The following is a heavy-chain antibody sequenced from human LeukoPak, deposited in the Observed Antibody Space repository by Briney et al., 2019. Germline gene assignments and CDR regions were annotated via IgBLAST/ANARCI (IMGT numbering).Heavy chain of an antibody. CDR2: ITSDGDRI. CDR3: ARRYCTSTSCYGNTFYFDY. CDR1: GFTFSSYA. J-gene: IGHJ4*02. Sequence: SGGSLRLSCAASGFTFSSYAMHWVRQAPGKGLEYVSAITSDGDRIYYANSVKGRFIISRDNSKNTLYLQMGGLRAEDMAVYYCARRYCTSTSCYGNTFYFDYWGQGTLVTVSS. D-gene: IGHD2-2*01. V-gene: IGHV3-64*01.